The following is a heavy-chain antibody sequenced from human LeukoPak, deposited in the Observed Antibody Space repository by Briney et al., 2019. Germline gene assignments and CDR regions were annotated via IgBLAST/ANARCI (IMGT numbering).Heavy chain of an antibody. CDR2: IKQDGGEK. V-gene: IGHV3-7*01. J-gene: IGHJ4*02. CDR1: GFIFSDYY. Sequence: PGGSLRLSCPASGFIFSDYYMYWIRQAPGKGLEWVANIKQDGGEKYYVDSVKGRFTISRDNAKNSLYLQMNSLRAEDTALYYCAKFPNLQDSSGYYYFEFWGQGTLVTVSS. D-gene: IGHD3-22*01. CDR3: AKFPNLQDSSGYYYFEF.